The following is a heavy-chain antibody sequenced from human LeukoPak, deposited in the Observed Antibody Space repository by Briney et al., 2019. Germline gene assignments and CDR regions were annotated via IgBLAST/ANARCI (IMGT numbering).Heavy chain of an antibody. D-gene: IGHD3-3*01. V-gene: IGHV3-21*04. CDR3: AKVREGFLEWLLFDY. CDR2: ISSSSSYI. J-gene: IGHJ4*02. Sequence: PGGSLRLSCAASGFTFSSYSMNWVRQAPGKGLEWVSSISSSSSYIYYADSVKGRFTISRDNAKNSLYLQMNSLRAEDTAVYYCAKVREGFLEWLLFDYWGQGTLVTVSS. CDR1: GFTFSSYS.